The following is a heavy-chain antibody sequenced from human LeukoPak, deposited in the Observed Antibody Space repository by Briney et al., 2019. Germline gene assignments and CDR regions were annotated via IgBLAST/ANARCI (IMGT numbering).Heavy chain of an antibody. J-gene: IGHJ6*02. V-gene: IGHV4-4*07. CDR2: IYASGTT. CDR1: GGPIHNYY. Sequence: NPSETLSLTCTVSGGPIHNYYWSWIRQSAGKGLEWIGRIYASGTTKYNPSLQSRVDMSVDTSKSQFSLKLNSVTAADTAVYLCAREMKGNNDFLTGHYHSYHHGMDVWGQGTTVIVSS. D-gene: IGHD3-9*01. CDR3: AREMKGNNDFLTGHYHSYHHGMDV.